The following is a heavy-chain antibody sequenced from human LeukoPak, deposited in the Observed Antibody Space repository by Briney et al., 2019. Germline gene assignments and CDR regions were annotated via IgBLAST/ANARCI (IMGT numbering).Heavy chain of an antibody. CDR1: GGSISSSSYY. CDR2: IYYSAST. CDR3: AQIPPKNTVTAHDY. D-gene: IGHD4-17*01. J-gene: IGHJ4*02. Sequence: SETLSLTCTVSGGSISSSSYYWGWIRQPPGKGLEWIGSIYYSASTYYNPSLKSRVTISVDTSKNQFSLKLSSVTAADTAVYYCAQIPPKNTVTAHDYWGQGTLVTVSS. V-gene: IGHV4-39*01.